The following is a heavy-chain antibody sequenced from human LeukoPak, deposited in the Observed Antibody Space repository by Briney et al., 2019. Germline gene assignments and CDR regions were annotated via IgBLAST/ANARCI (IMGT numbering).Heavy chain of an antibody. V-gene: IGHV1-69*02. CDR1: GGTFSSYT. J-gene: IGHJ5*02. Sequence: VASVKVSCKASGGTFSSYTINWVRQAPGQGLEWMGRIIPILGIANYAQKFQGRVTITADKSTSTAYMELSSLRSEDTAVYYCARGGASVVVPAAELRFDPWGQGTLVTVSS. D-gene: IGHD2-2*01. CDR3: ARGGASVVVPAAELRFDP. CDR2: IIPILGIA.